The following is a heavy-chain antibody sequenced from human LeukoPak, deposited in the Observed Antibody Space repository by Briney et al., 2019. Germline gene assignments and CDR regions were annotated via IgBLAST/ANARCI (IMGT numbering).Heavy chain of an antibody. CDR1: GFTFSSYT. CDR2: ISSSSSTI. CDR3: VRDHHRRLYDSQARDTFDI. Sequence: HPGGSLRLSCAVSGFTFSSYTMNWVRQAPGKGLEWVSYISSSSSTIYYADSVKGRFTISRDNAKNSLYLQVNSLRAEDTAVYYCVRDHHRRLYDSQARDTFDIWGQGTMVTVSS. D-gene: IGHD3-22*01. J-gene: IGHJ3*02. V-gene: IGHV3-48*01.